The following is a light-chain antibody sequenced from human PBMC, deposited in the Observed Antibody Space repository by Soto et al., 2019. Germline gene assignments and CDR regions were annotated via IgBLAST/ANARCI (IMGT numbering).Light chain of an antibody. CDR1: QTISNW. V-gene: IGKV1-5*01. CDR3: QKYNSFWT. Sequence: DIQMTQSPSTLSASLGDRVTISCRASQTISNWLAWYQQKPGKAPKLLIYDASSLESGVPSRFSGSGSGTEFTLTISSLQPEDFATYYCQKYNSFWTFGQGTKVDI. CDR2: DAS. J-gene: IGKJ1*01.